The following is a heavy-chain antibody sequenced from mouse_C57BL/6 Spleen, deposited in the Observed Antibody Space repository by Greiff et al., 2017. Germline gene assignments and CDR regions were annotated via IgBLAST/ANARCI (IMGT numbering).Heavy chain of an antibody. CDR3: ARDQVRQQDDFGY. V-gene: IGHV1-72*01. D-gene: IGHD3-2*02. CDR2: IDPNSGGT. Sequence: QVQLQQPGAELVKPGASVKLSCTASGYTFTSYWMHWVKQRPGRGLAWIGRIDPNSGGTKYTEKFKSKATMTVDKPSSTAYMQLSSLTSEDSAVYYCARDQVRQQDDFGYWGQGTTLTVSS. CDR1: GYTFTSYW. J-gene: IGHJ2*01.